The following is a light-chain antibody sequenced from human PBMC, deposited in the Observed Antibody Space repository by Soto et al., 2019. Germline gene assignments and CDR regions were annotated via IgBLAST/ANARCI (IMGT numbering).Light chain of an antibody. CDR1: QSIGSW. CDR2: KAS. J-gene: IGKJ1*01. V-gene: IGKV1-5*03. CDR3: QQYKSYST. Sequence: DIQMTQSPSTLSASVGDRVTITCRASQSIGSWLAWYQQKPGKAPKLLIYKASSLESGVPSRFSGSGSGTEFTLTFSSLQPDDVATYFCQQYKSYSTFGQGTKVEIK.